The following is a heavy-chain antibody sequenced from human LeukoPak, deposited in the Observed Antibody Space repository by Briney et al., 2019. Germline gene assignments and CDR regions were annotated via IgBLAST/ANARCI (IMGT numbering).Heavy chain of an antibody. Sequence: PGRSLRLSCAASGFSFSSHAMHWVRQAPGKGLEWVAVMSYDGSNEYYADSVKGRFTISRDNSKNTLYLQMNSLRAEDTAVYYCARGLTTVSYYYYYYYMDVWGKGTTVTISS. J-gene: IGHJ6*03. CDR1: GFSFSSHA. CDR3: ARGLTTVSYYYYYYYMDV. V-gene: IGHV3-30*14. CDR2: MSYDGSNE. D-gene: IGHD4-17*01.